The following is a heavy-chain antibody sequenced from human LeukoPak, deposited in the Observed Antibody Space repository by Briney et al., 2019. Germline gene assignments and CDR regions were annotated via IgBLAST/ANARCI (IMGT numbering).Heavy chain of an antibody. CDR1: GYKFTNHW. CDR2: IDPTDSYS. CDR3: ARGHCSGRSCYFFDQ. Sequence: GESLKISCKGSGYKFTNHWITWVRQMPGKGLEWMGRIDPTDSYSTYSPSSQGHVTISADKSITTAYLQCSSLKASDTAMYYCARGHCSGRSCYFFDQWGQGTLVTVSS. J-gene: IGHJ4*02. V-gene: IGHV5-10-1*01. D-gene: IGHD2-15*01.